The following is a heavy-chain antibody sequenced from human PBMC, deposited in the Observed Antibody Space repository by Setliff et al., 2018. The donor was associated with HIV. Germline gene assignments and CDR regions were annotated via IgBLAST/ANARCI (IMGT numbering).Heavy chain of an antibody. CDR1: GGSISTYY. D-gene: IGHD5-12*01. Sequence: ETLSLTCTVSGGSISTYYLTWIRQPAGKGLEWIGRIFASGSTNYNPSLKSRVTMSVDTSKNQFSLRLSSVTAADTAVYYCVGGLRSRSQGHFDYWGQGTLVTVS. J-gene: IGHJ4*02. CDR3: VGGLRSRSQGHFDY. CDR2: IFASGST. V-gene: IGHV4-4*07.